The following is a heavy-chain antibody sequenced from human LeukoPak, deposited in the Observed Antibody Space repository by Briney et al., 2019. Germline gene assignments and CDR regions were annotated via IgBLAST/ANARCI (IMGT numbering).Heavy chain of an antibody. Sequence: ASVNVSCKASGHTLTNSYIHWVRQAPGQGLEWMGIINPRGGSTSNAQKFQGRATMTRDTSTGTVYMELRSLRADDTAVYYCAREPESGYYFDVWGQGTTVTV. D-gene: IGHD3-9*01. CDR1: GHTLTNSY. J-gene: IGHJ6*02. CDR3: AREPESGYYFDV. CDR2: INPRGGST. V-gene: IGHV1-46*01.